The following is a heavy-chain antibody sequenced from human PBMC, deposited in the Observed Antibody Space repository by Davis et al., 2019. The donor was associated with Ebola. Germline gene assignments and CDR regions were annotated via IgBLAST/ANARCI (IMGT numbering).Heavy chain of an antibody. CDR1: GGTFSSYV. CDR2: IIPIFGTA. J-gene: IGHJ6*04. D-gene: IGHD3-10*01. Sequence: SVKVSCKASGGTFSSYVISWVRQAPGQGLEWMGGIIPIFGTANYAQKFQGRVTITADESTSTAYMELSRLRSDDTAVYYCARLGYYGSGGYGMDVWGKGTTVTVSS. CDR3: ARLGYYGSGGYGMDV. V-gene: IGHV1-69*13.